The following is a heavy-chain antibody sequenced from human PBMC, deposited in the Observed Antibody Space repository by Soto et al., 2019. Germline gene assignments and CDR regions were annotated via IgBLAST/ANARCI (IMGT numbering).Heavy chain of an antibody. CDR3: ARRLRFDSSGYYPEYFDS. J-gene: IGHJ4*02. D-gene: IGHD3-22*01. V-gene: IGHV3-33*01. CDR2: IWYDGTNK. Sequence: QVQLVESGGGVVQPGRSLRLSCAASGFRFSTYGMHWVRQAPGKGLEWVAIIWYDGTNKYYGDPVKGRFTISRDNSNNTLYLQMNSLRADDTAVYYCARRLRFDSSGYYPEYFDSWGQGTLVTVSS. CDR1: GFRFSTYG.